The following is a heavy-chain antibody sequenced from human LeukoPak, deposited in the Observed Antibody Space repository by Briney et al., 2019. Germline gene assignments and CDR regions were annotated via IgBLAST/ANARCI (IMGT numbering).Heavy chain of an antibody. CDR2: IYSGGST. CDR1: GFTVSSNY. V-gene: IGHV3-53*01. D-gene: IGHD3-10*01. J-gene: IGHJ4*02. CDR3: ATIPTYYSGSGEAHGSGY. Sequence: GGSLRLSCAASGFTVSSNYMSWVRQAPGKGLEWVSVIYSGGSTYYADSVKGRFTISRDNSKNTLYLQMNSLRAEDTAVYYCATIPTYYSGSGEAHGSGYWGQGTLVTVSS.